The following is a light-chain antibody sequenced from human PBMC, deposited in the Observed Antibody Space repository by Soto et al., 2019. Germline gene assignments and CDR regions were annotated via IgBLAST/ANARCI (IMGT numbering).Light chain of an antibody. CDR2: EVS. V-gene: IGLV2-8*01. J-gene: IGLJ2*01. CDR3: SSYAGTKTLV. Sequence: QSVLTQPASVSGSPGQSITISCTGTSSDIGTYYYVSWYQQHPGKAPKLIIYEVSERPSGVPDRFSGSKSGNTASLTVSGLQAEDEAHYYCSSYAGTKTLVFCGGTKLTVL. CDR1: SSDIGTYYY.